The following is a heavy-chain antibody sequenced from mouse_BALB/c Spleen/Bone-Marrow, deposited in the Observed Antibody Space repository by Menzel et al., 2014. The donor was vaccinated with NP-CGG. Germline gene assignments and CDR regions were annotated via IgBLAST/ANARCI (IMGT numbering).Heavy chain of an antibody. CDR1: GFTFSDFY. Sequence: EVKLMESGGGLVQPGDSLRLSCATSGFTFSDFYMEWARQPPGKRLEWIAASRNKAKYYTTEYSASVKGRFIVSRDTSLSVLYLQMNALRAEDTAIYYCARDVGYGNYFVYWGQGTLVTVSA. D-gene: IGHD2-10*02. J-gene: IGHJ3*01. CDR2: SRNKAKYYTT. CDR3: ARDVGYGNYFVY. V-gene: IGHV7-1*02.